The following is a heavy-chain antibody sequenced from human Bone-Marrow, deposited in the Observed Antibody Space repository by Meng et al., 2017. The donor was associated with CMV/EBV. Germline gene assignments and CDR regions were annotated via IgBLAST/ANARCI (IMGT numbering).Heavy chain of an antibody. CDR1: GGSITSGNYY. J-gene: IGHJ6*02. V-gene: IGHV4-31*02. D-gene: IGHD1-7*01. CDR2: IYHGGST. CDR3: ARDRFSITGTTYLGFGMDV. Sequence: SCTVSGGSITSGNYYWTWIRQHPGKGLEWIGFIYHGGSTDYNPSLKSRLTISVDTSKNQFSLKLSSVTAADTAVYYCARDRFSITGTTYLGFGMDVWGQGTTVTVSS.